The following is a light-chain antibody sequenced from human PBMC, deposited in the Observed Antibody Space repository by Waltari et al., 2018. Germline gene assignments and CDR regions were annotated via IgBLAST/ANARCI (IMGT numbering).Light chain of an antibody. CDR3: QSYDSSLSGVL. CDR2: GNN. CDR1: SSNIGAGYD. V-gene: IGLV1-40*01. J-gene: IGLJ2*01. Sequence: QSVLTQPPSVSGAPGQRITISCTGTSSNIGAGYDVHWYLQLPGTAPKLLILGNNNRPSVVPDPFSASKSDTSASLAITGLQAEDEADYYCQSYDSSLSGVLFGGGTKLTVL.